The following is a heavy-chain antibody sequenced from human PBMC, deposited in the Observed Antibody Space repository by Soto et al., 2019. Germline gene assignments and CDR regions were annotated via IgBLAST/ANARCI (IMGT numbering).Heavy chain of an antibody. D-gene: IGHD4-17*01. V-gene: IGHV1-69*01. J-gene: IGHJ5*02. Sequence: QVQLVQSGAEVKKPGSSVKVSCKASADTFNSYSLSWLRQAPGQRLEWMGGITPVFGTADYAQSFEDRLTITADDSTSTVYMELSSLRSDDTAVYYCARSLEGTTVTNWSDPWGQGALVTVSS. CDR1: ADTFNSYS. CDR2: ITPVFGTA. CDR3: ARSLEGTTVTNWSDP.